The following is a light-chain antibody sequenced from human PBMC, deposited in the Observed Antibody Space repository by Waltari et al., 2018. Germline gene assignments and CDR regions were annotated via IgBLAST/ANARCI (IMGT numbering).Light chain of an antibody. Sequence: EIVLTQTPGTLSLSPGERATLPCRASQSVSSSDLGWYQQKPVQAPRLLIFGTSNRATAIPDRFSGSGSGTDFTLTISRLEPEDFAVYYCQQYGRSPPTFGQGTKVEF. CDR1: QSVSSSD. CDR3: QQYGRSPPT. J-gene: IGKJ1*01. CDR2: GTS. V-gene: IGKV3-20*01.